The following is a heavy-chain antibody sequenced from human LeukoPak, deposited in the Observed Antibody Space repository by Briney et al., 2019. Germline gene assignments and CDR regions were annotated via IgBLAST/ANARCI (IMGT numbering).Heavy chain of an antibody. D-gene: IGHD6-13*01. V-gene: IGHV1-18*01. CDR3: ATYSSSWHFDY. J-gene: IGHJ4*02. Sequence: ASVEVSFKASGYTFTSYGINWVRQAPGQGLEWMGWISAYNGHTNYAQNLQGRVTMTTDTSTRTAYMELRSLRSDDTAVYYCATYSSSWHFDYWGQGTLVTVSS. CDR1: GYTFTSYG. CDR2: ISAYNGHT.